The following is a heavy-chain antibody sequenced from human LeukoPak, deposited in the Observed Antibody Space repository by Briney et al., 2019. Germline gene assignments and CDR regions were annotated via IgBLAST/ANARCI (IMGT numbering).Heavy chain of an antibody. CDR2: IDGSGGDA. Sequence: PGGSLRLSCAASGFIVSSNYMSWVRQAPGKGLEWVSGIDGSGGDAFYADSVRGRFTVSRDNSKNTLFLQIDSLRTEDTAVYYCVPLGGLGYYQYGMDVWGRGTTVTVSS. CDR3: VPLGGLGYYQYGMDV. D-gene: IGHD3/OR15-3a*01. CDR1: GFIVSSNY. J-gene: IGHJ6*02. V-gene: IGHV3-53*01.